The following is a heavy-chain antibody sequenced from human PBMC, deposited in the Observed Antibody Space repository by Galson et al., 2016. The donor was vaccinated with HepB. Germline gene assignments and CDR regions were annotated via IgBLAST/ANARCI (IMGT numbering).Heavy chain of an antibody. J-gene: IGHJ5*02. CDR1: GFTVNTDS. CDR3: SKDPFQSWGS. D-gene: IGHD3-16*01. CDR2: IYPGGDT. Sequence: SLRLSCAAPGFTVNTDSISSVRQAPGKGLEWLSVIYPGGDTDYTDPVRGRLIVSTDAATKTLFFQMNSLRAEDTAVYYCSKDPFQSWGSWGLGALVTVSS. V-gene: IGHV3-53*01.